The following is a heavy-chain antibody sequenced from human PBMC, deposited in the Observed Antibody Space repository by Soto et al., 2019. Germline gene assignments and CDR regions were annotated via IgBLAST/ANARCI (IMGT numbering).Heavy chain of an antibody. J-gene: IGHJ4*02. Sequence: GGSLRLSCAASGFTFSSYWMSWVRQAPGKGLEWVANIKQDGSEKYYVDSVKGRFTISRDNAKNSLYLQMNSLRAEDTAVYYCAPLDAAPTFDYWGQGTLVTVSS. CDR3: APLDAAPTFDY. V-gene: IGHV3-7*05. CDR1: GFTFSSYW. D-gene: IGHD6-25*01. CDR2: IKQDGSEK.